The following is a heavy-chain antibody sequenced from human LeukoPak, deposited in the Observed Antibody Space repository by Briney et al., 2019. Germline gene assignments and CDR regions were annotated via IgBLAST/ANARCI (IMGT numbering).Heavy chain of an antibody. CDR2: IYYSGST. CDR1: GGSISSSSYY. CDR3: ARGSRYSKLSGFDY. J-gene: IGHJ4*02. V-gene: IGHV4-39*01. D-gene: IGHD4-11*01. Sequence: PSETLSLTCTVSGGSISSSSYYWGWIRQPPGKGLEWIGSIYYSGSTYYNPSLKSRVTISVDTSKNQFSLKLSSVTAADTAVYYCARGSRYSKLSGFDYWGQGTLVTVSS.